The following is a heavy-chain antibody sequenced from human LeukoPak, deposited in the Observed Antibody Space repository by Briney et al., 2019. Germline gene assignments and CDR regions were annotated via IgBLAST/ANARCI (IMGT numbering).Heavy chain of an antibody. CDR3: ARHAPGYYDY. J-gene: IGHJ4*02. V-gene: IGHV4-59*08. CDR1: GGSISSYY. CDR2: IYYTGST. Sequence: PSETLSLTCTVPGGSISSYYWSWIRQPPGKGLEWIGYIYYTGSTTYNPSLKSRLTISVDTSKNQFSLNLSSVTAADTAVYYCARHAPGYYDYWGQGTLVTVSS.